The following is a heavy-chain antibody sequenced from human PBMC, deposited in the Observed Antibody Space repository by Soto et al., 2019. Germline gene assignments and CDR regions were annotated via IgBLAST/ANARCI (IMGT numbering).Heavy chain of an antibody. Sequence: QVQLQESGPGLVKPSETLSLTCTVSGGSISSYYWSWIRQPPGKGLEWIGYIYYSGSTNYNPSLKSRVTISVDTSKNQFSLKLSSVTAADTAVYYCARYSIMGRIQLWLGGWFDPWGQGTLVTVSS. CDR1: GGSISSYY. V-gene: IGHV4-59*01. J-gene: IGHJ5*02. CDR2: IYYSGST. D-gene: IGHD5-18*01. CDR3: ARYSIMGRIQLWLGGWFDP.